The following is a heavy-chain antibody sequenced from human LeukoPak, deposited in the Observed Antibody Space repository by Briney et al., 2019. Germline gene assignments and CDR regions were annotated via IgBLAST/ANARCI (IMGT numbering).Heavy chain of an antibody. CDR3: ARDDSSSWSYYYYMDV. CDR1: GGSISSGGYS. J-gene: IGHJ6*03. Sequence: SETLSLTCAVSGGSISSGGYSWSWIRQPPGKGLEWIGYIYHSGGTYYNPSLKSRVTISVDRSKNQFSLKLSSVTAADTAVYYCARDDSSSWSYYYYMDVWGKGTTVTVSS. CDR2: IYHSGGT. D-gene: IGHD6-13*01. V-gene: IGHV4-30-2*01.